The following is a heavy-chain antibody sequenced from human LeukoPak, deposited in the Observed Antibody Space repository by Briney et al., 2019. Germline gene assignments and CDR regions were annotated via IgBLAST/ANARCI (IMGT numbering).Heavy chain of an antibody. Sequence: SETLSLTCTVSGGSISSYYWSWIRQPPGKGLEWIGYIYYSGSTNYNPSLKSRVTISVDASKNQFSLKLSSVTAADTAVYYCARDPEEQPDWFDPWGQGTLVTVSS. CDR2: IYYSGST. CDR3: ARDPEEQPDWFDP. V-gene: IGHV4-59*12. D-gene: IGHD6-13*01. J-gene: IGHJ5*02. CDR1: GGSISSYY.